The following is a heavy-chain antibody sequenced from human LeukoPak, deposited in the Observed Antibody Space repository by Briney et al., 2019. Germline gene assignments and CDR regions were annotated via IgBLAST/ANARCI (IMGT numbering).Heavy chain of an antibody. Sequence: PSETLSLTCTVSGGSISSYYWSWIRQPPGKGLEWIGYIYYSGSTNSNPSLKSRVTVSVDTSKNQFSLRLSSVTAADTAVYYRARHEPYYYDSSDYWGYYFDYWGQGTLVTVSS. CDR3: ARHEPYYYDSSDYWGYYFDY. V-gene: IGHV4-59*08. D-gene: IGHD3-22*01. CDR2: IYYSGST. CDR1: GGSISSYY. J-gene: IGHJ4*02.